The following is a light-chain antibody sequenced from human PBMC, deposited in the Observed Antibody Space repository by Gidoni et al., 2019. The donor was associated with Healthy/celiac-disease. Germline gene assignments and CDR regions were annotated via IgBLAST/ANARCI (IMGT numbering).Light chain of an antibody. CDR2: DAS. J-gene: IGKJ2*01. V-gene: IGKV3-11*01. CDR3: QQRSNWPYT. CDR1: QSVSSY. Sequence: EIVLTQSPATLSLSPGERATLSSRASQSVSSYLAWYQQKPGQAPRLLIYDASNRATGIPARFSGSGSGTKFTLTISSLEPEDFAVYYCQQRSNWPYTFXQXTKLEIK.